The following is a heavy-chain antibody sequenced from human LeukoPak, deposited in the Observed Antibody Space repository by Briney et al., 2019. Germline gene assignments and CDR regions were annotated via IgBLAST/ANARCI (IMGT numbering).Heavy chain of an antibody. J-gene: IGHJ1*01. CDR1: GFTFSSNS. V-gene: IGHV3-21*01. D-gene: IGHD5-18*01. CDR2: ISTSSSYI. Sequence: GGPLRLSCAASGFTFSSNSMNWVRQAPGKGLEWVASISTSSSYIYYADSVQGRFTISRDNAKNSLFLQMNSLRVEDTAVYYCAREHTTIVPGYFQHWSQGTLVTVSS. CDR3: AREHTTIVPGYFQH.